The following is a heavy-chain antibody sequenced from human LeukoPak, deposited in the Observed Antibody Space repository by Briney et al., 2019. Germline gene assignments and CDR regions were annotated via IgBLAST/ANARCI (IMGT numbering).Heavy chain of an antibody. CDR3: AREVLDIVEPGTNTIDY. V-gene: IGHV3-21*01. J-gene: IGHJ4*02. CDR2: INKGGSFI. D-gene: IGHD2-8*01. Sequence: PGGSLRLSCAASGFTFRDYTMNWVRQAPGKGLEWVSAINKGGSFIKYADSVKGRFIVSRDNAKNLLFLQMNSLRVEDTALYFCAREVLDIVEPGTNTIDYWAREPGSPSPQ. CDR1: GFTFRDYT.